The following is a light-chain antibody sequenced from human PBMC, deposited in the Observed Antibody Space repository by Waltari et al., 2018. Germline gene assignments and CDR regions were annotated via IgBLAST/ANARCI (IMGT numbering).Light chain of an antibody. CDR3: NSFTSSNTVI. CDR2: DVR. J-gene: IGLJ2*01. V-gene: IGLV2-14*03. CDR1: SRYIGPYNY. Sequence: QSALTQPASVSGSPGQSITISRTGTSRYIGPYNYVSWFQQHPGKAPKLMIYDVRNRPSGVSNRFSGSKSDYTASLTISGLQAEDEAVYFCNSFTSSNTVIFGGGTKLTV.